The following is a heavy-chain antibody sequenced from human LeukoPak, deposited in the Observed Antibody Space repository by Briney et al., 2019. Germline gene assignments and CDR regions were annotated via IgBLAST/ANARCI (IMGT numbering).Heavy chain of an antibody. V-gene: IGHV3-66*01. Sequence: GESLRLSCAASGFTVSSNYMSWVRQAPGKGLEWVSVIYSGGSTYYADSVKGRFTISRDNSKNTLYLQMNSLRAEDTAVYYCARFYSSGSFGAFDIWGQGTMVTVSS. J-gene: IGHJ3*02. CDR1: GFTVSSNY. D-gene: IGHD6-19*01. CDR3: ARFYSSGSFGAFDI. CDR2: IYSGGST.